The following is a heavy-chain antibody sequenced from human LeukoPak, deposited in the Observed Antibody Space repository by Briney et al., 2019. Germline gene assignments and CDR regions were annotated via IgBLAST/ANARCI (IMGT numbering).Heavy chain of an antibody. CDR2: IYYSGST. CDR3: ARGDVLRYFDWLLGFDY. V-gene: IGHV4-59*01. J-gene: IGHJ4*02. CDR1: GCSISSYY. D-gene: IGHD3-9*01. Sequence: SETLSLTCTVSGCSISSYYWSWIRQPPGKGLEWIGYIYYSGSTNYNPSLKSRVTISVDTSKNQFSLKLSSVTVADTAVYYCARGDVLRYFDWLLGFDYWGQGTLVTVSS.